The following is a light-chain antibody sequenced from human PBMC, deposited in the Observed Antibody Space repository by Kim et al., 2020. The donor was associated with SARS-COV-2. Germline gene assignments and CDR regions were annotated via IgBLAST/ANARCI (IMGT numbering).Light chain of an antibody. CDR2: DVS. Sequence: QSALTQPRSVSGSPGQSVTISCTGTSSDVGGYNYVAWYQQHPGKAPEVKIYDVSKRPSGVTDRFSGSKSGNTASLTISGLQAEDEADYYCCSYAGRYTWVFGGGTQLTFL. J-gene: IGLJ2*01. CDR3: CSYAGRYTWV. V-gene: IGLV2-11*01. CDR1: SSDVGGYNY.